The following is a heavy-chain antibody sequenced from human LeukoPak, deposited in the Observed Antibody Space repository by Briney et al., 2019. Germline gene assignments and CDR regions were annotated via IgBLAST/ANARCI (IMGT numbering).Heavy chain of an antibody. CDR1: GFTFSSYS. J-gene: IGHJ4*02. CDR2: VSSSSSYI. Sequence: PGGSLRLSCAASGFTFSSYSMNWVRQAPGKGLEWVSSVSSSSSYIYYADSVKGRFTISRDNAKNSLYLQMISLRAEDTAVYYCAGEITIVATDFDYWGQGTLVTVSS. D-gene: IGHD5-12*01. CDR3: AGEITIVATDFDY. V-gene: IGHV3-21*01.